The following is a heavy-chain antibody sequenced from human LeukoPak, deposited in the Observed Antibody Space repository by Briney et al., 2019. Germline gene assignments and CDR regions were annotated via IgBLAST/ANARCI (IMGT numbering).Heavy chain of an antibody. CDR3: ARHLAAAGTNYYYYMDV. V-gene: IGHV5-51*01. CDR2: IYPGDSDT. CDR1: GYSFTSYW. Sequence: GESLKISCQGSGYSFTSYWIAWVRQLPGKGLEWMGIIYPGDSDTRYSPSFQGQVTISADKSISTAYLQWSGLKASDTAMYYCARHLAAAGTNYYYYMDVWGKRTTVTVSS. J-gene: IGHJ6*03. D-gene: IGHD6-13*01.